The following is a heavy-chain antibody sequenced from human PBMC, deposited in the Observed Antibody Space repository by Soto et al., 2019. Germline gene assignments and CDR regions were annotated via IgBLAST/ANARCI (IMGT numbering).Heavy chain of an antibody. CDR3: ARGSQLERDALDI. V-gene: IGHV4-31*03. D-gene: IGHD1-1*01. CDR2: IYYTGHT. J-gene: IGHJ3*02. CDR1: GVSINSGGYY. Sequence: QVQLQESGPGLVKPSQTLSLTCSVSGVSINSGGYYWSWLRHHPGKGLEWIGYIYYTGHTFYNASLTSRVAMSLGTSENQFSLKLSSVTAADTAVYYCARGSQLERDALDIWGQGTMVTVSS.